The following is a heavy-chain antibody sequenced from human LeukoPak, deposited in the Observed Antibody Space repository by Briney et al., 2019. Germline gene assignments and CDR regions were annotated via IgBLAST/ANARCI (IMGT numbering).Heavy chain of an antibody. V-gene: IGHV3-74*01. CDR1: GFTFTTYW. CDR2: IHSDGSIT. Sequence: PGGSLSLSCAASGFTFTTYWMHWVRQAAGRGVVWVSHIHSDGSITSYADSVKGRFTISSDNAKNTLYLQMNSLRAEDTAVYYCARGRFVVVVAAFFYWGQGTLVTVSS. D-gene: IGHD2-15*01. CDR3: ARGRFVVVVAAFFY. J-gene: IGHJ4*02.